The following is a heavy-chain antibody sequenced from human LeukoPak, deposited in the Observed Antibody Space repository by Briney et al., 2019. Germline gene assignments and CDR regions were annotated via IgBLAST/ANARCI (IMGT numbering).Heavy chain of an antibody. CDR3: ARDRVYYDSWRWDY. V-gene: IGHV4-31*03. J-gene: IGHJ4*02. CDR1: GGSISSGGYY. D-gene: IGHD3-22*01. CDR2: IYYSGST. Sequence: TLSLTCTVSGGSISSGGYYWSWIRQHPGKGLEWIGYIYYSGSTYYNPSLKSRVTISVDTSKNQFSLKLSSVTAADTAVYYCARDRVYYDSWRWDYWGQGTLVTVSS.